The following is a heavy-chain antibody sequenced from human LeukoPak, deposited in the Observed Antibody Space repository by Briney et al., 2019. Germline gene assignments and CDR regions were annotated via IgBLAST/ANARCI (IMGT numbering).Heavy chain of an antibody. CDR3: ERGVYDSKRYYYYMDD. CDR1: GGAISSGSYY. D-gene: IGHD5/OR15-5a*01. CDR2: IYTSGST. Sequence: PSQTLSLTCTVSGGAISSGSYYWSWIRQPAGKGLEWIGRIYTSGSTNYNPSLKSRVTISVDTSKNQFSLKLSSVTAADTAVYYYERGVYDSKRYYYYMDDWGQGTTVTVSS. J-gene: IGHJ6*03. V-gene: IGHV4-61*02.